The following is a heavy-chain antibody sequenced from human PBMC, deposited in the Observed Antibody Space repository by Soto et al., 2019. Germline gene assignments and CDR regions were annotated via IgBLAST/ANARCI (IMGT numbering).Heavy chain of an antibody. Sequence: GGSLRLSCAASGFTFSSYSMNWVRQAPGKGLEWVSSISSSSSYIYYADSVKGRFTISRDNAKNSLYLQMNSLRAEDTAVYYCARVGYCSSTSCYTMGLGDFWSGYYLDYWGQGTLVTVSS. D-gene: IGHD2-2*02. V-gene: IGHV3-21*01. J-gene: IGHJ4*02. CDR1: GFTFSSYS. CDR3: ARVGYCSSTSCYTMGLGDFWSGYYLDY. CDR2: ISSSSSYI.